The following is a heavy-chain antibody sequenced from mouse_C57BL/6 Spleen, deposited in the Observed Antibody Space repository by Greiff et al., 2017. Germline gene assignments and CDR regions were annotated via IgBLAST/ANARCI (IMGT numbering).Heavy chain of an antibody. CDR3: TNYYGSSFSFDY. CDR2: IDPETGGT. V-gene: IGHV1-15*01. J-gene: IGHJ2*01. CDR1: GYTFTDYE. D-gene: IGHD1-1*01. Sequence: QVQLQQSGAELVRPGASVTLSCKASGYTFTDYEMHWVKQTPVHGLEWIGAIDPETGGTAYNQKFKGKAILTADESSSTAYMELRSLTSEDSAVYYCTNYYGSSFSFDYWGQGTTLTVSS.